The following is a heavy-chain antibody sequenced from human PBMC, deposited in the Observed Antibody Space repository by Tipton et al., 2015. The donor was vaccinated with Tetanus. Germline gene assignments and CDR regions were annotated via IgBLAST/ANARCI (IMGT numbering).Heavy chain of an antibody. Sequence: SLRLSCVASGFTFDDYAMHRVRQAPGKGLEWVSGISWNSGSIGYADSVKGRFTISRDNAKNSLYLQMNGLRAEDTALYYCARDHLDQYYYDSSVYYYGENDYWGQGTLVTVSS. CDR1: GFTFDDYA. D-gene: IGHD3-22*01. V-gene: IGHV3-9*01. CDR2: ISWNSGSI. CDR3: ARDHLDQYYYDSSVYYYGENDY. J-gene: IGHJ4*02.